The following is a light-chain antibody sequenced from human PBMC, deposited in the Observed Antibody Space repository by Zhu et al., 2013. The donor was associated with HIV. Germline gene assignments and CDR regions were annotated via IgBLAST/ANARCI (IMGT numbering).Light chain of an antibody. V-gene: IGKV2-28*01. CDR1: QSLLHSNGYNY. CDR3: MQALQTPWT. Sequence: DIFLSQSPLSLSVSLGQPASISCRSSQSLLHSNGYNYLDWYLQKPGQSPQLLIYLGSNRASGVPDRFSGSGSGTDFTLKISRVEAEDVGVYYCMQALQTPWTFGQGTKVEIK. J-gene: IGKJ1*01. CDR2: LGS.